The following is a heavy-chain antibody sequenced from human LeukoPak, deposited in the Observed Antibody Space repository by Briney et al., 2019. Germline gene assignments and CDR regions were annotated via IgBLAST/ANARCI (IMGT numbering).Heavy chain of an antibody. V-gene: IGHV1-2*02. Sequence: GASVKVSCKASGYTFTGYYMHWVRQAPGQGLEWMGWINPNSGGTDYAQNFQGRVTMTSDTSISTAYMELSRLRSDDTAVYYCARGLNYDILTGYTDFDYWGQGTLVTVSS. D-gene: IGHD3-9*01. J-gene: IGHJ4*02. CDR1: GYTFTGYY. CDR2: INPNSGGT. CDR3: ARGLNYDILTGYTDFDY.